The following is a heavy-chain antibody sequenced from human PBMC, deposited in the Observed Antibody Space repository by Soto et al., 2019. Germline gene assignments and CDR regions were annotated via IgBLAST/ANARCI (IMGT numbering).Heavy chain of an antibody. Sequence: TLSLTCTVSGGSISSYYWSWIRQPPGKGLEWIGYIYYSGSTNYNPSLKSRVTISVDTSKNQFSLKLSSVTAADTAVYYCARVRSGGFTFDYWGQGTLVTVSS. J-gene: IGHJ4*02. D-gene: IGHD2-15*01. CDR3: ARVRSGGFTFDY. V-gene: IGHV4-59*01. CDR1: GGSISSYY. CDR2: IYYSGST.